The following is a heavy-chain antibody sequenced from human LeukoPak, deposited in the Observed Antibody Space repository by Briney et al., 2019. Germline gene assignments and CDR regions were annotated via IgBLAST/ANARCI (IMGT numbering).Heavy chain of an antibody. CDR2: IYYTGGT. J-gene: IGHJ5*02. CDR1: GASISSSSYY. V-gene: IGHV4-39*01. CDR3: ARLDSSSWSGWFDP. D-gene: IGHD6-13*01. Sequence: SETLSLTCTVSGASISSSSYYWGWIRQPPGKGLEWIGSIYYTGGTYYNPSLKSRVTISVDTSKNQFSLKLNSVTAADTAVYYCARLDSSSWSGWFDPWGQGTLVTVSS.